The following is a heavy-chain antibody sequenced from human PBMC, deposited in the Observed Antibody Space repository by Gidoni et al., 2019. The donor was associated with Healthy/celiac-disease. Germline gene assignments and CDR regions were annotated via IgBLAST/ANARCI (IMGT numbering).Heavy chain of an antibody. J-gene: IGHJ4*02. CDR3: ARRPRRGSGYSSYYFDY. CDR2: INHSGST. D-gene: IGHD3-3*01. V-gene: IGHV4-34*01. Sequence: QVQLQQWGAGLLKPSETLSLTCAVYGGSFSGYYWSWIRQPPGKGLEWIGEINHSGSTNYNPSLKSRVTISVDTSKNQFSLKLSSVTAADTAVYYCARRPRRGSGYSSYYFDYWGQGTLVTVSS. CDR1: GGSFSGYY.